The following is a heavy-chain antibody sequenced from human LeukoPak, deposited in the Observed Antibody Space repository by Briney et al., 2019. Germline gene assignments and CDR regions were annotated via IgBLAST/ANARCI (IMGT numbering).Heavy chain of an antibody. V-gene: IGHV4-59*01. CDR1: GGSISSYY. J-gene: IGHJ3*02. D-gene: IGHD3-22*01. CDR2: IYYSGST. CDR3: ARWYYDSSGYYLNAFDI. Sequence: SETLSLTCTVSGGSISSYYWSWIRQPPGKGLEWIGYIYYSGSTNYNPSLKSRVTIPVDTSKNQFSLKLSSVTAADTAVYYCARWYYDSSGYYLNAFDIWGQGTMVTVSS.